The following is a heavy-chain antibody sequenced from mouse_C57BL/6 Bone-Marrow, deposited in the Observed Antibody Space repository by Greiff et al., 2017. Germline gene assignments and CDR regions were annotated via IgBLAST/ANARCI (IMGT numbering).Heavy chain of an antibody. V-gene: IGHV1-50*01. CDR3: AREDGSSSYYAMDY. CDR2: IDPSDSYT. Sequence: QVQLQQPGAELVKPGASVKLSCKASGYTFTSYWMQWVKQRPGQGLEWIGEIDPSDSYTNYNQKFKGKATLTVDTSSSTAYMQLSSLTSEDSAVYYCAREDGSSSYYAMDYWGQVTSVTVSS. CDR1: GYTFTSYW. J-gene: IGHJ4*01. D-gene: IGHD1-1*01.